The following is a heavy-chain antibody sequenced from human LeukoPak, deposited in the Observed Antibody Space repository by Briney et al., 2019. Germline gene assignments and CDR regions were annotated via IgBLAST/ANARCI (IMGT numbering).Heavy chain of an antibody. CDR3: AKAAYYDFWSGYYNSYYYYYMDV. J-gene: IGHJ6*03. CDR2: ISGSGGST. V-gene: IGHV3-23*01. CDR1: GFTFSSYA. D-gene: IGHD3-3*01. Sequence: PGGSLRLSCAASGFTFSSYAMSWVRQAPGKGLEWGSVISGSGGSTYYADSAKGRFTISRDNSKNTLYLQMNSLRAEDTAVYYCAKAAYYDFWSGYYNSYYYYYMDVWGKGTTVTVSS.